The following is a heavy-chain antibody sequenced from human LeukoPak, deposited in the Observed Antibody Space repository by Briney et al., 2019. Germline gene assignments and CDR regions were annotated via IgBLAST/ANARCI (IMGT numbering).Heavy chain of an antibody. CDR2: IYYSGST. Sequence: KPSETLSLTCTVSGGSISSYYWSWIRQPPGKGLEWIGYIYYSGSTNYNPSLKSRVTISVDTSKNQFSLKLSSVTAADTAVYYCARGGSGYSYGFWFDYWGQGTLVTVSS. CDR1: GGSISSYY. CDR3: ARGGSGYSYGFWFDY. V-gene: IGHV4-59*01. J-gene: IGHJ4*02. D-gene: IGHD5-18*01.